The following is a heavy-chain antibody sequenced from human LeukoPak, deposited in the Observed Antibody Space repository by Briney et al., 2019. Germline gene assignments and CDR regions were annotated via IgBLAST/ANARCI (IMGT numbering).Heavy chain of an antibody. CDR3: ASPYYYDSSGYYGDYYYGMDV. V-gene: IGHV1-8*01. J-gene: IGHJ6*02. CDR1: GYTFTSYD. D-gene: IGHD3-22*01. CDR2: MSPNSGNT. Sequence: ASVKVSCKASGYTFTSYDINWVRQATGQGLEWMGWMSPNSGNTGYAQRFQGRVTITADKSTSTAYMELSSLRSEDTAVYYCASPYYYDSSGYYGDYYYGMDVWGQGTTVTVSS.